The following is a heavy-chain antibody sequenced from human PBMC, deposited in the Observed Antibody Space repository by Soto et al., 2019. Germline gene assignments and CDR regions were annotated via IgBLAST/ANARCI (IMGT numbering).Heavy chain of an antibody. V-gene: IGHV1-58*01. J-gene: IGHJ4*02. CDR3: SRAPYYDILTGMRWSYDFDS. CDR1: GFTLTSAD. Sequence: ASVKVSCKASGFTLTSADVQWVRQTRGQRLEWIGWIVGGSGSTNYAQQFQGRLAITRDMSTSTVYMELSSLRSEDTAVYYCSRAPYYDILTGMRWSYDFDSGGQGIQVTVSS. CDR2: IVGGSGST. D-gene: IGHD3-9*01.